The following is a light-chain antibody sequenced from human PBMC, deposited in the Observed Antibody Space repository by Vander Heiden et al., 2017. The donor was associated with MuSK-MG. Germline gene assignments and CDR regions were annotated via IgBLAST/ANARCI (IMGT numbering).Light chain of an antibody. V-gene: IGKV1-5*03. CDR1: QSISSW. Sequence: DIQMTQSPSTLSASVGDRVTITCRASQSISSWLAWYQQKPGKAPKFLIYKASNGESGVPSRFSGSGSGTEFTLTISSLQPDDCATYYCQQDNSYWTFGQGTKVEIK. CDR3: QQDNSYWT. CDR2: KAS. J-gene: IGKJ1*01.